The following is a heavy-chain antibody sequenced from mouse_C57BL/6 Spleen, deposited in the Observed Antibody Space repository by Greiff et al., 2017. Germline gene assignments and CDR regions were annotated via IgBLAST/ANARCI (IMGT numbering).Heavy chain of an antibody. CDR1: GYTFTSYW. D-gene: IGHD2-1*01. V-gene: IGHV1-50*01. J-gene: IGHJ2*01. CDR2: IDPSDSYT. CDR3: ARDGNSFDY. Sequence: VKLQQPGAELVKPGASVKLSCKASGYTFTSYWMQWVKQRPGQGLEWIGEIDPSDSYTNYNQKFKGKATLTVDTSSSTAYMQLSSLTSEDSAVYYCARDGNSFDYWGQGTTLTVSS.